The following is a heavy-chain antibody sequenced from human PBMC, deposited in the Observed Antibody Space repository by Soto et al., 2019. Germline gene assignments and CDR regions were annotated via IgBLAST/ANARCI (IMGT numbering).Heavy chain of an antibody. D-gene: IGHD3-9*01. Sequence: QMQLVESGGGVVQPGNSLRLSCAASGFIFSNYAMHWVRQAPGKGLEWVALISYDGRYIYYADSVKGRFAISRDNSNKTVELLMNSLRREDTAVYYCARDVTDYVLDVWGQGTTVNVSS. CDR2: ISYDGRYI. CDR3: ARDVTDYVLDV. CDR1: GFIFSNYA. J-gene: IGHJ6*02. V-gene: IGHV3-30*03.